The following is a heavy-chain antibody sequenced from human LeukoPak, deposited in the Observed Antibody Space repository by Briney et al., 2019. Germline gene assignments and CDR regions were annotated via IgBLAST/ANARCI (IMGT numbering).Heavy chain of an antibody. CDR1: GGSFSGYY. J-gene: IGHJ5*02. D-gene: IGHD3-16*02. Sequence: PSETLSLTCAVYGGSFSGYYWSWIRLPPGKGLEWIGEINHSGSTNYNPSLKSRVTISVDTSKNQFSLKLSSVTAADTAVYYCARHYDYVWGSYRYVWFDPWGQGTLVTVSS. V-gene: IGHV4-34*01. CDR2: INHSGST. CDR3: ARHYDYVWGSYRYVWFDP.